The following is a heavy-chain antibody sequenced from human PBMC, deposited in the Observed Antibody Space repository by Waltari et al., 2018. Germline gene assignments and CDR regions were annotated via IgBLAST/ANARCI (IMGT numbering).Heavy chain of an antibody. J-gene: IGHJ5*02. CDR1: GGSISSGSYY. Sequence: QVQLQESGPGLVKPSQTLSLTCTVSGGSISSGSYYWSWIRQPAGKGLEWIGRIYTSGSTNYNPSLSSRVPISLDTSKNHFSLKRSSVTAADTAVYYCARGGLGGDYAFDPWGQGTLVTVSS. V-gene: IGHV4-61*02. CDR3: ARGGLGGDYAFDP. CDR2: IYTSGST. D-gene: IGHD4-17*01.